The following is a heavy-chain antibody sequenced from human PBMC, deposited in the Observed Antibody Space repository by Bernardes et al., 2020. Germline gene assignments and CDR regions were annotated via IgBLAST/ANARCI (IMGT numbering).Heavy chain of an antibody. CDR1: GFTFSSYA. CDR2: ISGSGGST. Sequence: GSLRLSCAASGFTFSSYAMSWVRQAPGKGLEWVSAISGSGGSTYYADTVKGRFTISRDNSKNTMYLQMNSLRAEDTAVYYCAKDGYSSSSSKDDAFGFWGQGKMDTVSS. CDR3: AKDGYSSSSSKDDAFGF. J-gene: IGHJ3*01. D-gene: IGHD6-6*01. V-gene: IGHV3-23*01.